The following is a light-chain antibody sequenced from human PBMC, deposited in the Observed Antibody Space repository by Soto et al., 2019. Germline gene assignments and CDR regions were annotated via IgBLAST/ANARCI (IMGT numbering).Light chain of an antibody. Sequence: DIQMTQSPSSLSASVGDRVTITCRPSQSIDNFLNWYQQKPGKAPNLLIYAASSLQSGVSSRFSGSGSGTHVTLTISRLQPEDSATYYCQQSYSLPYSFGQGTKVEIK. CDR3: QQSYSLPYS. CDR2: AAS. V-gene: IGKV1-39*01. CDR1: QSIDNF. J-gene: IGKJ2*03.